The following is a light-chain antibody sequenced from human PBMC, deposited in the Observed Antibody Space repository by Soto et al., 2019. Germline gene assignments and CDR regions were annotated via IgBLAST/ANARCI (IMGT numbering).Light chain of an antibody. CDR2: GAS. CDR1: QSVSSSY. V-gene: IGKV3-20*01. CDR3: QQYGSSLRPIT. J-gene: IGKJ5*01. Sequence: EIVLTQSPGTLSLSPGERATLSCRASQSVSSSYLAWYQQKPGQAPRLLIYGASSRATGIPDRFSGSGSGTDFTLTISRLEPEDFAVYYCQQYGSSLRPITFGQGTRLEIK.